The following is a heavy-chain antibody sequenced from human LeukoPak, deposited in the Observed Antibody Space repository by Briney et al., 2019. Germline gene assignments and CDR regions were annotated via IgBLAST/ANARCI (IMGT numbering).Heavy chain of an antibody. V-gene: IGHV3-33*01. J-gene: IGHJ6*02. D-gene: IGHD2-15*01. CDR3: ARDLGRCSGGSCYQPYYYYGMDV. Sequence: PGRSLRLSCVASGFIFSSYGMHWVRQAPGKGLEWVAVIWYDGTNKYYGDSVKGRFTISRDNSKNTLYLQINRLRVEDTAVYYCARDLGRCSGGSCYQPYYYYGMDVWGQGTTVTVSS. CDR1: GFIFSSYG. CDR2: IWYDGTNK.